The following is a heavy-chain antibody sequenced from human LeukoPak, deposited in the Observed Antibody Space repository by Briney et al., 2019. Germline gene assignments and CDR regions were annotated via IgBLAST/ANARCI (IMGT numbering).Heavy chain of an antibody. Sequence: GGSVTLSCAASGFTFSNYAMSWVRQAPGKGLEWVSAISGSGYTTNYADSVKGRFTISRDNSKNTLYLQMNSLRVEDTAVYYCAKDQVSLAGRASYINCWGQGTLVTVSS. CDR2: ISGSGYTT. J-gene: IGHJ4*02. D-gene: IGHD6-19*01. CDR3: AKDQVSLAGRASYINC. V-gene: IGHV3-23*01. CDR1: GFTFSNYA.